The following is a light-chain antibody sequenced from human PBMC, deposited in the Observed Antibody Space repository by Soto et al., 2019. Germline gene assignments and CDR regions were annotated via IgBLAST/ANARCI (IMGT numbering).Light chain of an antibody. J-gene: IGKJ5*01. CDR3: QQYGSSSIT. CDR1: QSVSSSY. Sequence: VVFTQSPATLFLSPGERATLSCRASQSVSSSYLAWYQQKHGQAPRLLIYGASSRATGIPDRFSGSGSGTEFTLTISRLEPEDFEVYYCQQYGSSSITFGQGTRLEIK. V-gene: IGKV3-20*01. CDR2: GAS.